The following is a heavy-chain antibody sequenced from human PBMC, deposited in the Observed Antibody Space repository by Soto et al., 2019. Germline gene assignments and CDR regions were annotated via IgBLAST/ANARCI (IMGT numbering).Heavy chain of an antibody. CDR1: GFTFSSYA. CDR2: ISGSGGST. CDR3: AKDIGDFWSGYFLNWFDP. D-gene: IGHD3-3*01. Sequence: PGGSLRLSCAASGFTFSSYAMSWVRQAPGKGLEWVSAISGSGGSTYYADSVKGRFTISRDNSKNTLYLQMNSLRAEDTAVYYCAKDIGDFWSGYFLNWFDPWGQGTLVTVSS. V-gene: IGHV3-23*01. J-gene: IGHJ5*02.